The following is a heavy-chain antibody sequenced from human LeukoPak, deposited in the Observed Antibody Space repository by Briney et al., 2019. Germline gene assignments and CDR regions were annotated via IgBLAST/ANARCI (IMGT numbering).Heavy chain of an antibody. CDR3: VYCSGGSSSYGMDV. CDR1: EYTFTSSW. CDR2: IYLGDSDT. D-gene: IGHD2-15*01. Sequence: GESLKISCKGAEYTFTSSWIAWVRQMPGKGLEWMGVIYLGDSDTRYSPSFQGQVTISADKSISTAYLQWSSLKASDTAIYFCVYCSGGSSSYGMDVWGQGTTVTVSS. V-gene: IGHV5-51*01. J-gene: IGHJ6*02.